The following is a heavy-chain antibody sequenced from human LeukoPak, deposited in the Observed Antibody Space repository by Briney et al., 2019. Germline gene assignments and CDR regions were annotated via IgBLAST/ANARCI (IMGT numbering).Heavy chain of an antibody. D-gene: IGHD2-2*01. CDR1: GFTFSSYD. CDR3: ARGDCSSTSCYHYYYGMDV. J-gene: IGHJ6*02. Sequence: PGGSLRLSCAASGFTFSSYDMHWVRHATGKGLEWVSAICTAGGTYYPGSVKGRFTISRENAKNSLYLQMNSLRAGDTAVYYCARGDCSSTSCYHYYYGMDVWGQGTTVTVSS. CDR2: ICTAGGT. V-gene: IGHV3-13*01.